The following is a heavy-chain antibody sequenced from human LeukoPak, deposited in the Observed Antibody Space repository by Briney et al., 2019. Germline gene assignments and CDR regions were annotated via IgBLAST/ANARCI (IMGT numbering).Heavy chain of an antibody. D-gene: IGHD3-16*01. J-gene: IGHJ1*01. V-gene: IGHV3-48*01. CDR1: GFTFSSYS. CDR3: ARVSGLGMNEYYQH. CDR2: ISSSSSTI. Sequence: GGSLRLSCAASGFTFSSYSMNWVRQAPGKGLEWVSYISSSSSTIYYADSVKGRFTISRDNAKNSLYLQMNSLRAEDTAVYYCARVSGLGMNEYYQHWGQGTLVTVPS.